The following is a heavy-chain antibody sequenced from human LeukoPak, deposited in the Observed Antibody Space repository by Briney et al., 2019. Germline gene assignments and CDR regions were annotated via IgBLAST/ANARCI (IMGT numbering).Heavy chain of an antibody. CDR3: ARDVGYCSGGSCYGYYYYGMDV. D-gene: IGHD2-15*01. CDR2: ISAYNGNT. J-gene: IGHJ6*02. Sequence: VASVKVSCKASGYTFTSYGISWVRQAPGQGLEWMGWISAYNGNTNYAQKLQGRATMTTDTSTSTAYMELRSLRSDDTAVYYCARDVGYCSGGSCYGYYYYGMDVWGQGTTVTVSS. V-gene: IGHV1-18*01. CDR1: GYTFTSYG.